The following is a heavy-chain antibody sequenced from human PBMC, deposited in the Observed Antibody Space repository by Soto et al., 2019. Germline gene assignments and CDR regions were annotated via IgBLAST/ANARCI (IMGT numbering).Heavy chain of an antibody. J-gene: IGHJ4*02. CDR2: IYYNGNT. CDR1: GGSISNHY. V-gene: IGHV4-59*11. Sequence: QVQLQESGPGLVKPSETLSLTCTVSGGSISNHYWSWIRQPPGKGLELIGYIYYNGNTNYNPSLKSRVTMSVHASKNQISLKLSSVTAADTAVYYCARANWYSEYWGPGTLVTVSS. D-gene: IGHD7-27*01. CDR3: ARANWYSEY.